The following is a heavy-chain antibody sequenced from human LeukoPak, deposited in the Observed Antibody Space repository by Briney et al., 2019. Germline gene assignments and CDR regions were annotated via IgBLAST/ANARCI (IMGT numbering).Heavy chain of an antibody. V-gene: IGHV3-23*01. CDR1: GFTFSSYA. D-gene: IGHD5-12*01. CDR3: ATKQWLRPLDY. Sequence: GGSLRLSCAASGFTFSSYAMSWVRQAPGKGLEWVSAISGSGGSTYYADSVKGRFTISRDNSKNTLYLQMNSLRAEDTAVYYYATKQWLRPLDYWGQGTLVTVSS. J-gene: IGHJ4*02. CDR2: ISGSGGST.